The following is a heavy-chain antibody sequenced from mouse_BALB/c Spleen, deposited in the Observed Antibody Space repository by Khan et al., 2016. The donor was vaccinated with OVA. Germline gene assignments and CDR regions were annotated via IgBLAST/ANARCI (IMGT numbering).Heavy chain of an antibody. CDR3: AREASSWDFAFPY. D-gene: IGHD4-1*01. Sequence: VQLQQSGPELVEPGASVKMSCKASGYTFSNYVIHWMKQKPGQGLEWIAYINPYTAGTRYNEKFKGTATLTSDISSTTAYMELNSLTSEDSAVYDCAREASSWDFAFPYWGQGTLVTVSA. J-gene: IGHJ3*01. CDR1: GYTFSNYV. CDR2: INPYTAGT. V-gene: IGHV1S136*01.